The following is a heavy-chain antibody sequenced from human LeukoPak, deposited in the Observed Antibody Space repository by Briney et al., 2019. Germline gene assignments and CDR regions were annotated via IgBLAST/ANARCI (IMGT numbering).Heavy chain of an antibody. D-gene: IGHD2-2*01. Sequence: ASVKVSCKASGYTFTSYYMHWVRQAPGQGLEWMGIINPSGGSTSYAQKFQGRVTMTRDTSTSTVYMELSSLRSEDTAVYYCARDGLLGYCSSTSCYGFQDYYYYGMDVWGQGTTVTVSS. CDR2: INPSGGST. V-gene: IGHV1-46*01. CDR1: GYTFTSYY. J-gene: IGHJ6*02. CDR3: ARDGLLGYCSSTSCYGFQDYYYYGMDV.